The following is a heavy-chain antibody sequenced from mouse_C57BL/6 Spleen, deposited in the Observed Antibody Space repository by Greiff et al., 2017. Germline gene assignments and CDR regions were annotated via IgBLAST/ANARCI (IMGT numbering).Heavy chain of an antibody. CDR1: GYTFTSYG. CDR3: AREGITTVVAPFDY. CDR2: IYPRSGNT. D-gene: IGHD1-1*01. J-gene: IGHJ2*01. Sequence: VQRVESGAELARPGASVKLSCKASGYTFTSYGISWVKQRTGQGLEWIGEIYPRSGNTYYNEKLKGKATLTADKSSSTAYMELRSLTSEDSAVYFFAREGITTVVAPFDYWGQGTTLTVSS. V-gene: IGHV1-81*01.